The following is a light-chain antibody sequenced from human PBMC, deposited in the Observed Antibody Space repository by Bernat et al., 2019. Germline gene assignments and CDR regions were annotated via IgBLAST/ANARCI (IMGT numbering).Light chain of an antibody. CDR3: QQLDKFPIT. J-gene: IGKJ5*01. CDR1: QVIGTY. CDR2: GAS. Sequence: DIQLTQSPSFLSASVGDRVTITCRASQVIGTYLAWYHQKPGKAPHLLIYGASTLQRGVPSRFSGSGSGTEFTLTISSLQPEDSATYYCQQLDKFPITFGQETRLG. V-gene: IGKV1-9*01.